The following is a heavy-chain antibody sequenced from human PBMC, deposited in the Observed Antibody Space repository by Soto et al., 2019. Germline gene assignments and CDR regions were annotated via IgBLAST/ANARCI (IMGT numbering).Heavy chain of an antibody. CDR1: YGSISSSY. V-gene: IGHV4-4*07. D-gene: IGHD1-26*01. CDR3: AREEQLGPYYYYAMDV. Sequence: PSETLSLTCTVSYGSISSSYWSWVRQPAGKGLEWIGRIHYSGSAKYNPSLKSRVTMSVDTPKNDFSLKLTSVTAADTAIYYCAREEQLGPYYYYAMDVWGQGTTVTVS. J-gene: IGHJ6*02. CDR2: IHYSGSA.